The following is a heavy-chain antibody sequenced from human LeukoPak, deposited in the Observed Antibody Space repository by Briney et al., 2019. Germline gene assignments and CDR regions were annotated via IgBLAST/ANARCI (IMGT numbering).Heavy chain of an antibody. CDR3: ARDSGGYSGVDY. CDR2: IYYSGST. J-gene: IGHJ4*02. CDR1: GGSISSGDYY. V-gene: IGHV4-30-4*01. D-gene: IGHD3-22*01. Sequence: KSSETLSLTCTVSGGSISSGDYYWSWIRQPPGKGLEWIGYIYYSGSTYYNPSLKSRLTISIDTSKSRFSLKLSSVTAADTAVYYCARDSGGYSGVDYWGQGTLVTVSS.